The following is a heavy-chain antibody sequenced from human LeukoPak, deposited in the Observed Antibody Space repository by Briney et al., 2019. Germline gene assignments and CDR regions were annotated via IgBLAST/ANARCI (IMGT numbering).Heavy chain of an antibody. CDR3: ARAGGSGLIDY. Sequence: SETLSLTCTVSGDSISTYYWSWIRQPPGKGLEWIGSMYYSGSTYYNPSLKSRVTISINTSKNQFSLKLTSVTAADTAVYYCARAGGSGLIDYWGQGTLVTVSS. J-gene: IGHJ4*02. V-gene: IGHV4-39*07. CDR2: MYYSGST. CDR1: GDSISTYY. D-gene: IGHD6-19*01.